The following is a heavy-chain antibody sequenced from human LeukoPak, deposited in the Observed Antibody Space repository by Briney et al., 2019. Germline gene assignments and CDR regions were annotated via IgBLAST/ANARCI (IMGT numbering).Heavy chain of an antibody. J-gene: IGHJ4*02. D-gene: IGHD4-17*01. V-gene: IGHV3-49*04. CDR2: IRSKAYGGTT. CDR3: TRDTASVY. Sequence: GRSLRLSCTASGFTFGDYAMSWVRQAPGKGLEWVGFIRSKAYGGTTEYAESVKGRFNISRDDSKSIAYLQMNSLKTEDTAVYYCTRDTASVYWGQGTLVTVSS. CDR1: GFTFGDYA.